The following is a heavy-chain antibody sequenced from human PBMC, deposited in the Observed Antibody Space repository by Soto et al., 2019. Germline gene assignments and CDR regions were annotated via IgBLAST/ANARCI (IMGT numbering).Heavy chain of an antibody. J-gene: IGHJ4*02. D-gene: IGHD2-15*01. CDR1: GFTVSSNY. Sequence: GGSLRLSCAASGFTVSSNYMSWVRQAPGRGLEWVSVIYSGGSTYYADSVKGRFIISRDDSKNTLFLQMNSLRAEDTAVYYCATAKLLLPWLFDYWGQGTLVTVSS. CDR3: ATAKLLLPWLFDY. CDR2: IYSGGST. V-gene: IGHV3-66*01.